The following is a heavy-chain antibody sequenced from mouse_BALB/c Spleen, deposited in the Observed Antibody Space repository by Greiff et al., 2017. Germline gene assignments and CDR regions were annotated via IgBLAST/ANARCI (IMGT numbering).Heavy chain of an antibody. D-gene: IGHD2-4*01. J-gene: IGHJ2*01. CDR2: IWSGGST. Sequence: VKLVESGPGLVQPSQSLSITCTVSGFSLTSYGVHWVRQSPGKGLEWLGVIWSGGSTDYNAAFISRLSISKDNSKSQVFFKMNSLQADDTAIYYCARNYYDYGGYFDYGGQGTTLTVSS. CDR1: GFSLTSYG. V-gene: IGHV2-4-1*01. CDR3: ARNYYDYGGYFDY.